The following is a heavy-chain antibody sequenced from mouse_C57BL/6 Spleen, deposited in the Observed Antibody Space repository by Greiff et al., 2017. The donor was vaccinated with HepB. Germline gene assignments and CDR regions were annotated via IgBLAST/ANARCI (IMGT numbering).Heavy chain of an antibody. J-gene: IGHJ2*01. D-gene: IGHD1-1*01. CDR3: ASSTVVAPHFDY. V-gene: IGHV1-59*01. CDR2: IDPSDSYT. CDR1: GYTFTSYW. Sequence: QVQLQQPGAELVRPGTSVKLSCKASGYTFTSYWMHWVKQRPGQGLEWIGVIDPSDSYTNYNQKFKGKATLTVDTSSSTAYMQLSSLTSEDSAVYYCASSTVVAPHFDYWGQGTTLTVSS.